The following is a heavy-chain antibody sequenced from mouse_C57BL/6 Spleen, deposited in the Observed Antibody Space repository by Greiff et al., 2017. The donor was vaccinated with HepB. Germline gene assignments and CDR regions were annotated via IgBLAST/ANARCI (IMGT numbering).Heavy chain of an antibody. CDR1: GFTFSSYA. V-gene: IGHV5-4*01. CDR2: ISDGGSYT. J-gene: IGHJ3*01. Sequence: EVKLMESGGGLVKPGGSLKLSCAASGFTFSSYAMSWVRQTPEKRLEWVATISDGGSYTYYPDNVKGRFTISRDNAKNNLYLQMSHLKSEDTAMYYGARDLTTGAYWGQGTLVTVSA. D-gene: IGHD1-1*01. CDR3: ARDLTTGAY.